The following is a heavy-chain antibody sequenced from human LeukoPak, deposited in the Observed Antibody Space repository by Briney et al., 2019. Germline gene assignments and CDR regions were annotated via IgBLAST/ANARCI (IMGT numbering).Heavy chain of an antibody. J-gene: IGHJ3*02. Sequence: GSSVKVSCKASGGTFSSYAISWVRQAPGQGPEWMGRIIPILDIANYAQKFQGSVTITADKSTSTAYMDLSSLRSEDTAVYYCASRGPLVGPSFYCGGDCYDDDAFDIWGQGTMVTVFS. V-gene: IGHV1-69*04. D-gene: IGHD2-21*02. CDR2: IIPILDIA. CDR1: GGTFSSYA. CDR3: ASRGPLVGPSFYCGGDCYDDDAFDI.